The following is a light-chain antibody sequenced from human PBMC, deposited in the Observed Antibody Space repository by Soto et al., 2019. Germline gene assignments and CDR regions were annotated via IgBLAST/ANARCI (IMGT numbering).Light chain of an antibody. CDR1: QTLSNSF. CDR3: QQSRNWPLT. J-gene: IGKJ5*01. CDR2: GAY. V-gene: IGKV3D-20*02. Sequence: IVLTHAPGTLSFSPGERGTLSCRGSQTLSNSFISWYQQKPGQAPRLVIYGAYSRATGITDRFSASGSGTDFTLTISRLEPEDFAVYYCQQSRNWPLTVGQATRMEIK.